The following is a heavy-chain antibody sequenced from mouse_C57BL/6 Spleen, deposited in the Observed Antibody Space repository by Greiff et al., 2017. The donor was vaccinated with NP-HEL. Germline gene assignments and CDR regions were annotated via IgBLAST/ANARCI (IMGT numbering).Heavy chain of an antibody. Sequence: EVKLVESGGGLVQPGGSLSLSCAASGFTFTDYYMSWVRQPPGKALEWLGFIRNKANGYTTEYSASVKGRFTISRDNSQSILYLQMNALRAEDSATYYCARLYYSNLMDYWGQGTSVTVSS. V-gene: IGHV7-3*01. CDR3: ARLYYSNLMDY. CDR1: GFTFTDYY. D-gene: IGHD2-5*01. CDR2: IRNKANGYTT. J-gene: IGHJ4*01.